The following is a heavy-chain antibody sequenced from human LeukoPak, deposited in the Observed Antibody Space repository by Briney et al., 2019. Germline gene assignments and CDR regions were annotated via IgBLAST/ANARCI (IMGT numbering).Heavy chain of an antibody. Sequence: GGSLRLSCAASGFTFSSYAMHWVRQAPGKGLEWVAVISYDGSNKYYADSVKGRFTISRDNSKNTLYLQMNSLRAEDTAVYYCARDRPSPYYDFWSGNAFDIWGQGTMVTVSS. V-gene: IGHV3-30-3*01. CDR2: ISYDGSNK. J-gene: IGHJ3*02. CDR1: GFTFSSYA. CDR3: ARDRPSPYYDFWSGNAFDI. D-gene: IGHD3-3*01.